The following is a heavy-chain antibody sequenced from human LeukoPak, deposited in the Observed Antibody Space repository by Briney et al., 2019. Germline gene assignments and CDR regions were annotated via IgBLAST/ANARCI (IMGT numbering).Heavy chain of an antibody. V-gene: IGHV1-69*05. Sequence: SVKVSCKASGGTFSSYAISWVRQAPGQGLEWMGGIIPIFGTANYAQKFQGRVTITTDESTSTAYMELSSLRSEDTAVYYCARDRGYCSSTSCYNADYWGQGTLVTVSS. J-gene: IGHJ4*02. D-gene: IGHD2-2*02. CDR1: GGTFSSYA. CDR2: IIPIFGTA. CDR3: ARDRGYCSSTSCYNADY.